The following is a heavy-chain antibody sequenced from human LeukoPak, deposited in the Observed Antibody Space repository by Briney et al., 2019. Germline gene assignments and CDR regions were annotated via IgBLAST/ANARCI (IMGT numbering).Heavy chain of an antibody. CDR3: AKFATVTTPNWIDP. CDR1: GGSFSGYF. J-gene: IGHJ5*02. CDR2: IYYTGAA. D-gene: IGHD4-17*01. Sequence: SETLSLTCTVSGGSFSGYFWGWLRQPPGEGLEFIGYIYYTGAASYKPSLSSRVTISVDTSKNQFSLKVTSVTAADTAVYYCAKFATVTTPNWIDPWGQGMLVTVSS. V-gene: IGHV4-59*03.